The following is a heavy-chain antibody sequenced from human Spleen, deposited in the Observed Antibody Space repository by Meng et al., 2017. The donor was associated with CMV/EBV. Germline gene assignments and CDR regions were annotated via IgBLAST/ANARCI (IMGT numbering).Heavy chain of an antibody. J-gene: IGHJ3*02. D-gene: IGHD1-26*01. Sequence: GGSLRLSCAASGFTFSGYGMPWVRQAPGKGLEWVAFIRYDGSSKYYGDSVKGRFTISRDNSNNMMYLQMNSLRTEDTAVYYCAKIVGPPGEVGAFDIWGQGTVVTVSS. CDR1: GFTFSGYG. V-gene: IGHV3-30*02. CDR3: AKIVGPPGEVGAFDI. CDR2: IRYDGSSK.